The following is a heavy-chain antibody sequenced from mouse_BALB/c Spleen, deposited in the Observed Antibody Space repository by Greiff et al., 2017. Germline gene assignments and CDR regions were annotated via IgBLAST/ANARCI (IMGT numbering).Heavy chain of an antibody. CDR2: VNPYNGGT. D-gene: IGHD1-1*01. CDR1: GYTFTDYY. V-gene: IGHV1-19*01. J-gene: IGHJ3*01. Sequence: VQLQQSGPELVKPGASVKMSCKASGYTFTDYYMDWVKQSHGESFEWIGRVNPYNGGTSYNQKFKGKATLTVDKSSSTAYMELNSLTSEDSAVYYCAREGYYAAYWGQGTLVTVSA. CDR3: AREGYYAAY.